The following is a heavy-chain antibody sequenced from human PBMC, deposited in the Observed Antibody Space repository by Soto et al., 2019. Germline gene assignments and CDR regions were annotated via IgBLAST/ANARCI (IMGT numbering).Heavy chain of an antibody. D-gene: IGHD3-3*01. Sequence: SETLSLTCTVSGGSISSYYWSWIRQPPGKGLEWIGYIYYSGSTNYNPSLKSRVTISVDTSKNQFSLKLSSVTAADTAVYYCARDMDWRGLFDYWGQGTLVTVSS. CDR3: ARDMDWRGLFDY. CDR2: IYYSGST. V-gene: IGHV4-59*01. CDR1: GGSISSYY. J-gene: IGHJ4*02.